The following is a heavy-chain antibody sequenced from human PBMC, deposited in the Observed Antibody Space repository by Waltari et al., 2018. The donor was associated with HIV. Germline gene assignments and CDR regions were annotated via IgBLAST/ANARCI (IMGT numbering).Heavy chain of an antibody. Sequence: QLQLHESGPGLVKASETLSLTCTVSGGSITSHSYYWGWLRQPPGKGLEWIGNVFYNGNTFYNASLKSRVTISVDTSENQLSLRLNTVTAADTAVYYCVRATSLGIVTSAFDLWGQGTMVSVS. J-gene: IGHJ3*01. CDR3: VRATSLGIVTSAFDL. D-gene: IGHD2-2*01. CDR2: VFYNGNT. CDR1: GGSITSHSYY. V-gene: IGHV4-39*07.